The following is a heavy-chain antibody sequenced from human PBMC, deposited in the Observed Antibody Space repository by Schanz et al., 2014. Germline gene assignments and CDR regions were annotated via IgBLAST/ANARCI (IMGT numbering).Heavy chain of an antibody. J-gene: IGHJ3*02. CDR3: ARGRFGKLSAFDI. CDR2: ITGASDHI. V-gene: IGHV3-23*01. D-gene: IGHD3-10*01. CDR1: GFTFSSYS. Sequence: EVQLLESGGGLVQPGGSLRLSCAASGFTFSSYSMNWVRQAPGKGLEWVSGITGASDHIDYAESVKGRFTISRDNSKNTLYLQMDSLRAEDTAVYYCARGRFGKLSAFDIWGQGTMVTVSS.